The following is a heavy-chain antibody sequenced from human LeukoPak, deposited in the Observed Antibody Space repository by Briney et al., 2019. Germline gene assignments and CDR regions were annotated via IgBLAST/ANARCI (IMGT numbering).Heavy chain of an antibody. V-gene: IGHV1-18*01. J-gene: IGHJ4*02. Sequence: ASEKVPCKASGYTFTSYGISWVRQAPGQGLEWMGWISAYNGNTNYAQKLQGRVTMTTDTSTSTAYMELSSLRSDDTAGYYCGRDKVWFGELLSPLDYWGQGTLVTVSS. CDR1: GYTFTSYG. CDR3: GRDKVWFGELLSPLDY. CDR2: ISAYNGNT. D-gene: IGHD3-10*01.